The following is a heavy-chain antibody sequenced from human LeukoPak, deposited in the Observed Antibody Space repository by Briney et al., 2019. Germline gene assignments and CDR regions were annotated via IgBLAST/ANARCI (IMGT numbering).Heavy chain of an antibody. CDR1: GGTFSSYA. V-gene: IGHV1-69*05. J-gene: IGHJ4*02. Sequence: SVKVSCKASGGTFSSYAISWVRQAPGQGLEWMGGIIPIFGTANYAQRFQGRVTITTDESTSTAYMELSSLRSEDTAVYYCARVRWELLSFDYWGQGTLVTVSS. CDR3: ARVRWELLSFDY. CDR2: IIPIFGTA. D-gene: IGHD1-26*01.